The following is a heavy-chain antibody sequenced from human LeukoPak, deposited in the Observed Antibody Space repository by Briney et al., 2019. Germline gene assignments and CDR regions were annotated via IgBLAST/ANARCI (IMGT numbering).Heavy chain of an antibody. J-gene: IGHJ4*02. CDR1: GGSFSGYY. CDR2: INHSGST. CDR3: ARGDDGANYFDY. D-gene: IGHD3-10*01. Sequence: PSETLSLTCAVYGGSFSGYYWSWIRQPPGNWLEWIGEINHSGSTNYNPSLKSRVTISVDTSKNQFSLKLSSVTAADTAVYYCARGDDGANYFDYWGQGTLVTVSS. V-gene: IGHV4-34*01.